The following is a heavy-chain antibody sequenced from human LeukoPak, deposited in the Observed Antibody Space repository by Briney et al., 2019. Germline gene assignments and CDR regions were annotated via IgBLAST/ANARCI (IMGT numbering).Heavy chain of an antibody. Sequence: MSSETLSLTCTVSGGSISTYYWSWIRQPPGKGLEWIGYIYYSGSTSYNPSLNSRVTISVDTSKNQSSLKLSSVTAADTAVYYCARDSGYGYDYWGQGTLVTVSS. J-gene: IGHJ4*02. D-gene: IGHD5-18*01. CDR1: GGSISTYY. CDR2: IYYSGST. CDR3: ARDSGYGYDY. V-gene: IGHV4-59*01.